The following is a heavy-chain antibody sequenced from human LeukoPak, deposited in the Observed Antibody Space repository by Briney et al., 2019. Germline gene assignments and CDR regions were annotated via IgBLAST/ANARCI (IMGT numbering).Heavy chain of an antibody. CDR2: IYYSGST. CDR1: GGSISGYY. Sequence: PSETLSLTCTVSGGSISGYYWSWIRQPPGKGLEWIGYIYYSGSTNYNPSLKSRVTISVDTSKNQFSLRLSSVTAADTAVYYCARGCSAGTPHNWFDPWGQGTLVTVSS. J-gene: IGHJ5*02. V-gene: IGHV4-59*01. CDR3: ARGCSAGTPHNWFDP. D-gene: IGHD6-13*01.